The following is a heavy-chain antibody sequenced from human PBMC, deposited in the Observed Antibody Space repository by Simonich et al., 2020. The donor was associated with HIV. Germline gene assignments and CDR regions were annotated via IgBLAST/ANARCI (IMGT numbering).Heavy chain of an antibody. V-gene: IGHV1-18*01. CDR3: ASTSGVWFGEGWYFDL. D-gene: IGHD3-10*01. J-gene: IGHJ2*01. Sequence: QVQLVQSGAEVKKPGASVKVSCKASGYSFTTYGINWVRQAHGQGLEWMGWLSAYNGNTNYAQKFQGRVTMTTDTSTSTAYMELRSLRFDDTAVYYCASTSGVWFGEGWYFDLWGRGTLVTVSS. CDR1: GYSFTTYG. CDR2: LSAYNGNT.